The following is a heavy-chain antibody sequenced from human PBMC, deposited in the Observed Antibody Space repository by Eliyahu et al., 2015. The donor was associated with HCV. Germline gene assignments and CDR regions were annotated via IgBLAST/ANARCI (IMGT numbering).Heavy chain of an antibody. J-gene: IGHJ4*02. CDR3: TTDFWTGVITLNY. Sequence: EVQLVESGGGLVKPGGSLRLSCAASGFIFSNAWMNWVRQAPGKGLEWVGRIKSKTDGGTTDYAAPVKGRFTISRDDSKNTLYLQMNSLKTEDTAVYYCTTDFWTGVITLNYWGQGTLVTVSS. V-gene: IGHV3-15*07. D-gene: IGHD3/OR15-3a*01. CDR1: GFIFSNAW. CDR2: IKSKTDGGTT.